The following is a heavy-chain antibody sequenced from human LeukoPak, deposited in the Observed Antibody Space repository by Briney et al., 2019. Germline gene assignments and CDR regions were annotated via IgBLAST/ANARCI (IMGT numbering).Heavy chain of an antibody. Sequence: SVKVSCKASGGTFSIYAISWVRQAPGQGLEWMGGIIPMFGTANYAQKFQGRVTITTDESTSTTYMELSSLKSEDTAVYYCARARGIYERYFDLWGRGTLVTVSS. CDR2: IIPMFGTA. CDR3: ARARGIYERYFDL. J-gene: IGHJ2*01. CDR1: GGTFSIYA. V-gene: IGHV1-69*05. D-gene: IGHD5/OR15-5a*01.